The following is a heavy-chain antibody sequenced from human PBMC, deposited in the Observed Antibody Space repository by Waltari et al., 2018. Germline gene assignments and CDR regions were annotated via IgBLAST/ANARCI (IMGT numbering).Heavy chain of an antibody. V-gene: IGHV1-2*02. CDR3: AREGSHLTTVNDY. Sequence: QEHLVQSGAEVKKPGASVRVSCKASGYTFTAYYINWVRQATGQGLEWMGWINPKSGETKYAQKFHVRVTMTRDTSINTAYMELSSLLFDDTAVYYCAREGSHLTTVNDYWGQGTLVIVSS. CDR1: GYTFTAYY. D-gene: IGHD4-4*01. J-gene: IGHJ4*02. CDR2: INPKSGET.